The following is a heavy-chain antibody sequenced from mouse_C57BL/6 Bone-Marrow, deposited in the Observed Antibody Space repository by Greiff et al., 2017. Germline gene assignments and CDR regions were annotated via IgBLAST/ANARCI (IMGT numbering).Heavy chain of an antibody. V-gene: IGHV5-16*01. CDR1: GFTFSDYY. J-gene: IGHJ2*01. CDR2: INYDGSSN. D-gene: IGHD1-1*01. CDR3: AREGHYYDSFDY. Sequence: EVKLVASEGGLVQPGSSMKLSCTASGFTFSDYYMAWVRQFPEKGLEWVANINYDGSSNYYLDSLKSRIILSKDNAKNILCLQMSSLKSEDTATYYCAREGHYYDSFDYWGQGTTLTVSS.